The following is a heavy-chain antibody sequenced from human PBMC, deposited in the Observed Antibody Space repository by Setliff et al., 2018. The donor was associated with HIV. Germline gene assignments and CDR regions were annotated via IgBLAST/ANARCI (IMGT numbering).Heavy chain of an antibody. CDR1: GESFRGHF. CDR2: IRHSGNT. CDR3: ARSYCGGGLCFRGLDL. Sequence: SETLSLTCVVSGESFRGHFWTWIRQTPGKGLQWIGEIRHSGNTNYNPSLKSRVTISVDTSKNQFSLKLTSVTAADTAVYYCARSYCGGGLCFRGLDLWGQGTTVTVS. J-gene: IGHJ6*02. V-gene: IGHV4-34*01. D-gene: IGHD2-21*01.